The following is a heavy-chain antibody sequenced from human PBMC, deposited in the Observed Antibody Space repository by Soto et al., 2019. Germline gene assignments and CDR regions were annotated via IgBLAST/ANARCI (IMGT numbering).Heavy chain of an antibody. J-gene: IGHJ6*03. CDR3: ARLRIYCSSTSCYSPYYYYYMDV. CDR1: GGSISSYY. V-gene: IGHV4-59*08. D-gene: IGHD2-2*01. CDR2: IYYSGST. Sequence: SETLSLTCTVSGGSISSYYWSWIRQPPGKGLEWIGYIYYSGSTNYNPSLKSRVTISVDTSKNQFSLKLSSVTAADTAVYYCARLRIYCSSTSCYSPYYYYYMDVSGKGTTVTVSS.